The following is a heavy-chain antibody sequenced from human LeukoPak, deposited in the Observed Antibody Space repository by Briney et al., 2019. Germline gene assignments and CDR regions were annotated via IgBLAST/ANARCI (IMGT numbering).Heavy chain of an antibody. CDR3: ATTYGSGTQADY. CDR2: IYHSGST. J-gene: IGHJ4*02. V-gene: IGHV4-30-2*01. Sequence: PSETLSLTCAVSGGSISSGGSSWRWIRQPPGKGLEWIGYIYHSGSTYYNPSLKSRVTISVDRSKNQFSLKLSSVTAADTAVYYCATTYGSGTQADYWGQGTLVTVSS. D-gene: IGHD3-10*01. CDR1: GGSISSGGSS.